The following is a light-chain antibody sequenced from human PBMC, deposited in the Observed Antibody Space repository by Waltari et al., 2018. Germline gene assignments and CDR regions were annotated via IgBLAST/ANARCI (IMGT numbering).Light chain of an antibody. V-gene: IGKV3-11*01. J-gene: IGKJ4*01. Sequence: EVVLTQSPATLSLSPGERATLYCRASQSVCTSLALYQQKPGQAPRLLIVDASNRAAGIPGSFSGRGSGTDFTLTITNLEPEDFAVYYCQQRSIWPPLTFGGGTHVDVK. CDR3: QQRSIWPPLT. CDR2: DAS. CDR1: QSVCTS.